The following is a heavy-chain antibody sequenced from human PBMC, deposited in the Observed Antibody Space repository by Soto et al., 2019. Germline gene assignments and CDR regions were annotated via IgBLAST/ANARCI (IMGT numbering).Heavy chain of an antibody. D-gene: IGHD6-13*01. Sequence: EVQLVESGGGLVQPGGSLRLSCAASGFTFSSYSMNWVRQAPGKGLEWVSYISSSSSTIYYADSVKGRFTISRDNAKNSLYLQMNSLRADDTAVYYCARALRPGTVRRTAYWYFDLWGRGTLVTVSS. CDR1: GFTFSSYS. CDR3: ARALRPGTVRRTAYWYFDL. CDR2: ISSSSSTI. V-gene: IGHV3-48*01. J-gene: IGHJ2*01.